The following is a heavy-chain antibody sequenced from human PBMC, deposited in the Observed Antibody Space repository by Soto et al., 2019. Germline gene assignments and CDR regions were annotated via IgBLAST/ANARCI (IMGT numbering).Heavy chain of an antibody. V-gene: IGHV3-21*01. CDR3: VRDYYDTSGYPNTFDM. Sequence: PGGSLRLSCAASGFTLSRHTMNWVRQAPGKGLEWVSFIGSRTSDIYYADSVKGRFTISRDNAKNSLYLDLTWLRAEDTAVYFCVRDYYDTSGYPNTFDMWGQGTMVTVSS. J-gene: IGHJ3*02. CDR2: IGSRTSDI. D-gene: IGHD3-22*01. CDR1: GFTLSRHT.